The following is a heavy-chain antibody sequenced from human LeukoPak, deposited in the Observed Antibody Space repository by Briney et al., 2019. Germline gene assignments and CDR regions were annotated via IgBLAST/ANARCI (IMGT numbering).Heavy chain of an antibody. CDR3: AELGITMIGGV. CDR2: MRSGDGDT. CDR1: GFTFSNYA. D-gene: IGHD3-10*02. J-gene: IGHJ6*04. Sequence: GGSLRLSCVASGFTFSNYAMSWVRQAPGKGLEWVAVMRSGDGDTTYADSVRGRFTISRDNAKNSLYLQMNSLRAEDTAVYYCAELGITMIGGVWGKGTTVTISS. V-gene: IGHV3-23*01.